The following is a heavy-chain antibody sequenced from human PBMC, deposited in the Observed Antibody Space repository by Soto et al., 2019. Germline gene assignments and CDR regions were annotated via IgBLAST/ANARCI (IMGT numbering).Heavy chain of an antibody. CDR3: ASGNSTYCSRGVCSFFYNHEMDV. Sequence: SVQVSRKASGYSFTDYQLHWVRPAPGQGLKWVGRINTKGGGTSPAQNCQGWVTMARDRSICSVYMALTRMSTDYTAVYFYASGNSTYCSRGVCSFFYNHEMDVWGQGTTVTVSS. CDR2: INTKGGGT. D-gene: IGHD2-8*01. J-gene: IGHJ6*02. CDR1: GYSFTDYQ. V-gene: IGHV1-2*04.